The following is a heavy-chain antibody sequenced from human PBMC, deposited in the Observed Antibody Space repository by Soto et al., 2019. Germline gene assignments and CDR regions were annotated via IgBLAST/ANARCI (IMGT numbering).Heavy chain of an antibody. D-gene: IGHD3-10*01. V-gene: IGHV1-69*08. J-gene: IGHJ5*02. CDR3: ATDKFGAGRVGVHS. Sequence: QVQLVQSGAEVKKPGASLRVSCETSGDTSTIYTITWVRQAPGQGLQWMGRIVPLLRITNYAQEFQGRLTITADSSTSSAHLELASLTSEGTAVYYCATDKFGAGRVGVHSWGQGTLVIVSS. CDR1: GDTSTIYT. CDR2: IVPLLRIT.